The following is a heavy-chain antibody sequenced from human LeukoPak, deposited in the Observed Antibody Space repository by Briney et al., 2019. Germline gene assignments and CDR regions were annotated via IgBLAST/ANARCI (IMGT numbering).Heavy chain of an antibody. CDR2: ISYDGSNK. CDR1: GFIFDSYS. V-gene: IGHV3-30-3*01. J-gene: IGHJ3*02. CDR3: ARSLLDAFDI. Sequence: GGSLRLSCAASGFIFDSYSMHWVRQAPGKGLEWVAVISYDGSNKYYADSVKGRFTISRDSAKNSLYLQMNSLRAGDTAVYYCARSLLDAFDIWGHGTMVTVSS.